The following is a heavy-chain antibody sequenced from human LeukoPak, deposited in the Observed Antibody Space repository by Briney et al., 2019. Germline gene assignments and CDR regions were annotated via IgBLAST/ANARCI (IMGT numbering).Heavy chain of an antibody. J-gene: IGHJ4*02. Sequence: PGGSLRLSCAASGFTFSDYYMSWIRQAPGKGLEWVSYISSRGGTIYYADSVKGRFTISRDNAKNSLYLQMDSLRAEDTAVYYCARDNGTGWYFLYWGQGTLVTVSS. D-gene: IGHD6-19*01. CDR2: ISSRGGTI. V-gene: IGHV3-11*04. CDR1: GFTFSDYY. CDR3: ARDNGTGWYFLY.